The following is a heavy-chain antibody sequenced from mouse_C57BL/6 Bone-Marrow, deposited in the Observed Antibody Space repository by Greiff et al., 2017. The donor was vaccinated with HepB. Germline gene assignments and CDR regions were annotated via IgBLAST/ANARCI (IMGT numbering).Heavy chain of an antibody. CDR3: ARDPPFYYYGSSSAY. CDR2: ISDGGSYT. V-gene: IGHV5-4*01. J-gene: IGHJ3*01. D-gene: IGHD1-1*01. Sequence: EVQWVESGGGLVKPGGSLKLSCAASGFTFSSYAMSWVRQTPEKRLEWVATISDGGSYTYYPDNVKGRFTISRDNAKNNLYLQMSHLKSEDTAMYYCARDPPFYYYGSSSAYWGQGTLVTVSA. CDR1: GFTFSSYA.